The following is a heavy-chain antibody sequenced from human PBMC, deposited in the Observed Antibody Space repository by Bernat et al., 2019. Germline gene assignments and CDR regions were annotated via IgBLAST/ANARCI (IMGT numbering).Heavy chain of an antibody. J-gene: IGHJ3*02. CDR1: GFTVSSNY. CDR2: IYSGGST. CDR3: ASQVYDFWSGYYLDDAFDI. V-gene: IGHV3-53*02. D-gene: IGHD3-3*01. Sequence: EVQLVETGGGLIQPGGSLRLSCAASGFTVSSNYMSWVRQAPGKGLEWVSVIYSGGSTYYADSVKGRFTISRDNSKNTLYLQMNSLRAEDTAVYYCASQVYDFWSGYYLDDAFDIWGQGTMVTVSS.